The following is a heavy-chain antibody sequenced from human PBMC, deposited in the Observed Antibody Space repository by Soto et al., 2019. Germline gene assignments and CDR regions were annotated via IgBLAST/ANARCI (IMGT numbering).Heavy chain of an antibody. Sequence: QVPLVQSGAEVKKPGSSVKVSCKASGGTFSSYTISWVRQAPGQGLEWMGRIIPILGIANYAQKFQGRVTITADKSTSTAYMELSSLRSKDTAVYYCARDKRGNHNWFDPWGQGTLVTVSS. J-gene: IGHJ5*02. V-gene: IGHV1-69*08. CDR2: IIPILGIA. CDR1: GGTFSSYT. D-gene: IGHD4-4*01. CDR3: ARDKRGNHNWFDP.